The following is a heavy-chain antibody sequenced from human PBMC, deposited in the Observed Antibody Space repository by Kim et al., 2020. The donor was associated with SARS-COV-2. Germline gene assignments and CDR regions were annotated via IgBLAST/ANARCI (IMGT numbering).Heavy chain of an antibody. CDR2: MSTKTYDYVT. J-gene: IGHJ4*02. CDR1: GFSFSDSD. V-gene: IGHV3-73*01. D-gene: IGHD3-16*01. Sequence: GGSLRLSCAASGFSFSDSDIHWVRQASGRGLEWVGRMSTKTYDYVTAYAASVKGRFTISRDDSKNTAYLQMNSLKVEDTAVYYCIRRAPPKGGIPVNFDYWGQGTLVSVSS. CDR3: IRRAPPKGGIPVNFDY.